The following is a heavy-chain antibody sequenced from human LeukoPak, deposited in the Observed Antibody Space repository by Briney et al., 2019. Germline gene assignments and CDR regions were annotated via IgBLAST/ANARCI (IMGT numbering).Heavy chain of an antibody. CDR2: IKQDGSEK. J-gene: IGHJ4*02. CDR1: GFTFSRYW. Sequence: GGSLRPSCVDSGFTFSRYWMSWVRQAPGKGLEWVANIKQDGSEKYYVDSVKGRFTISRDNAKNSLYLQMNSLRAEDTAVYYCARDLAYYDFGYFDYWGQGTLVTVSS. V-gene: IGHV3-7*01. CDR3: ARDLAYYDFGYFDY. D-gene: IGHD3-3*01.